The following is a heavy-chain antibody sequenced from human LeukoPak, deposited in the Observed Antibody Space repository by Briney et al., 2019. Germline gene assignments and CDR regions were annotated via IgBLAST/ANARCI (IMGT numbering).Heavy chain of an antibody. CDR1: GYTFTGYY. D-gene: IGHD3-10*01. CDR3: ARADRITMVRGVMY. V-gene: IGHV1-2*06. J-gene: IGHJ4*02. Sequence: ASVTVSCKASGYTFTGYYMHWVRQAPGQGLEWMGRINPNSGGTNYAQKFQGRVTMTRDTSISTAYMELSRLRSDDTAVYYCARADRITMVRGVMYWGQGTLVTVSS. CDR2: INPNSGGT.